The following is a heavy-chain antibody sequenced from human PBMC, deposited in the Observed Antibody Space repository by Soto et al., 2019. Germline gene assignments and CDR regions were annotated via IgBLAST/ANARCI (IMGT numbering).Heavy chain of an antibody. Sequence: ASVKVSCKASGYTFTGYYMHWVRQAPGQGLEWMGWINPNSGGTNYAQKFQGRVTMTRDTSISTAYMELSRLRSDDTAVYYCARYKGVPAAIHPHFDYWGQGTLVTVSS. CDR3: ARYKGVPAAIHPHFDY. J-gene: IGHJ4*02. D-gene: IGHD2-2*02. CDR2: INPNSGGT. CDR1: GYTFTGYY. V-gene: IGHV1-2*02.